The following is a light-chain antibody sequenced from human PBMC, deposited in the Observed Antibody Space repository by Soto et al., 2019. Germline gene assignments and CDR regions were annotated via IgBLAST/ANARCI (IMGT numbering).Light chain of an antibody. CDR2: AAS. Sequence: AIRMTQSPSSLSASTGDRVTITCRARQGISSYLAWYQQKPGKAPKLLIYAASTLQSGVPLRLSGSGSGTDFTLTISCLQSEDFATYYCQQYYSYPPYTFGQGTKLEIK. CDR3: QQYYSYPPYT. CDR1: QGISSY. V-gene: IGKV1-8*01. J-gene: IGKJ2*01.